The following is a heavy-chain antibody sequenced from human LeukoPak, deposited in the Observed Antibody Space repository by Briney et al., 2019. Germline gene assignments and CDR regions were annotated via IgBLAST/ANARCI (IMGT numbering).Heavy chain of an antibody. D-gene: IGHD3-16*01. V-gene: IGHV3-48*01. Sequence: PGGSLRLSCAASGFTFSSYGMNWVRQAPGKGLEWVSYISSSSSTIYYADSVKGRFTISRDNAKNSLYLQMNSLRAEDTAVYYCAGGSYYYYYMDVWGKGTTVTVSS. CDR2: ISSSSSTI. J-gene: IGHJ6*03. CDR3: AGGSYYYYYMDV. CDR1: GFTFSSYG.